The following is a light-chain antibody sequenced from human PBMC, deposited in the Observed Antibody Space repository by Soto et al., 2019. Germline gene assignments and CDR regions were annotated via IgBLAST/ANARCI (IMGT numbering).Light chain of an antibody. CDR1: QSVSSSY. J-gene: IGKJ1*01. CDR3: QQYASSPVT. V-gene: IGKV3-20*01. Sequence: EIVLTQSPGTLSLSPGERATLSCRASQSVSSSYLAWYQRKPGQAPRLLIYGASSRATGIPDRFSGSGSGTDFTLSISRLEPEDFAVYYCQQYASSPVTFGQGTKVEIK. CDR2: GAS.